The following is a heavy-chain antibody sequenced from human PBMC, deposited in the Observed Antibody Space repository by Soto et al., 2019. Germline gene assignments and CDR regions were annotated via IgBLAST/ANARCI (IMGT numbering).Heavy chain of an antibody. CDR1: GFTFINYW. J-gene: IGHJ5*02. CDR3: ARTKANKWFDP. V-gene: IGHV3-7*03. D-gene: IGHD1-26*01. Sequence: GGSLRLSCAASGFTFINYWMSWVRQAPGKGLEWVANIKQDGGEKYYVDSVKGRFTIFRDNAKNSLYLQMNSLRAEDTAVYYCARTKANKWFDPWGQGTLVTVSS. CDR2: IKQDGGEK.